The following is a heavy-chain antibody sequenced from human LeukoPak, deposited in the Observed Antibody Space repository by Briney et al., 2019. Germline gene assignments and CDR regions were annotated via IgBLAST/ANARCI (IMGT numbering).Heavy chain of an antibody. V-gene: IGHV3-23*01. CDR1: GFTFSSYA. CDR2: ISGSGGST. D-gene: IGHD2-2*01. J-gene: IGHJ6*03. CDR3: AKGKDIVVVPAALHYMDV. Sequence: SGGSLRLSCAASGFTFSSYAMSWVRQAPGKGLEWVSAISGSGGSTSYADSVKGRFTVSRDNSKNTLYLQMNSLRAEDTAVYYCAKGKDIVVVPAALHYMDVWGKETTVTVSS.